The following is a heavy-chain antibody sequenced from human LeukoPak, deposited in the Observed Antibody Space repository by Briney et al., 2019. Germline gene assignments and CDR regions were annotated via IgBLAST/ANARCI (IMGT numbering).Heavy chain of an antibody. D-gene: IGHD6-13*01. V-gene: IGHV3-11*03. Sequence: PGGSLRLSCAASGFTFSDYSTSWIRQAPGKGLEWISYISDSSSYTSYADSVKGRFTISRDNAKNSMYLQMNSLRADDTAVDFCSRCQYNSSPDYWGQGTLVTVSS. CDR2: ISDSSSYT. J-gene: IGHJ4*02. CDR1: GFTFSDYS. CDR3: SRCQYNSSPDY.